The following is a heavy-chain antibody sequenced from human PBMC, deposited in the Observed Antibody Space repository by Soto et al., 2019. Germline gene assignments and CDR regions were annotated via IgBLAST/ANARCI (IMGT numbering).Heavy chain of an antibody. CDR2: IYWDDDK. CDR3: IQSRCGGDCLQSYASHYSYGMDV. Sequence: QITLKESGPTLVKPTQTLTLTCTFSGFSLSTSGVGVGWIRQPPGKALEWLALIYWDDDKRYSPSLRSRLTINKDTSKNXVXLXMXXMYPVDTAPYYCIQSRCGGDCLQSYASHYSYGMDVWGQGTTVTVSS. V-gene: IGHV2-5*02. CDR1: GFSLSTSGVG. D-gene: IGHD2-21*02. J-gene: IGHJ6*02.